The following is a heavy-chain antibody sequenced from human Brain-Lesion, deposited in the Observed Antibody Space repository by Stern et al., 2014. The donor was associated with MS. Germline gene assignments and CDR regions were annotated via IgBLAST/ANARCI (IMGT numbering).Heavy chain of an antibody. J-gene: IGHJ5*01. CDR3: AKGYNWFDS. Sequence: VQLVQSGPGLMTPSHPLPLTCAISGHRVSRNSAAWNWIRQSPSRGLQWLGRTYYRSKWYYQYAESVKSRITINADTSTNQFSLQLNSVTPEDTAVYLCAKGYNWFDSWGQGTVVTVS. V-gene: IGHV6-1*01. CDR2: TYYRSKWYY. CDR1: GHRVSRNSAA.